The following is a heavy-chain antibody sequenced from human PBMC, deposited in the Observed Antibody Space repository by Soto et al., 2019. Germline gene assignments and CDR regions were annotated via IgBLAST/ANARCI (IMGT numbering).Heavy chain of an antibody. CDR1: GYTFTSYG. D-gene: IGHD3-16*02. V-gene: IGHV1-18*01. J-gene: IGHJ4*02. Sequence: QVQLVQSGAEVKKPGASVKVSCKASGYTFTSYGISWVLQAPGQGLEWMGWISAYKGNTNYAQKLQGSVTMTTYTSTRPADMELRSLRYDSTSLYDCARGSVYDYWGQGTLVTVSS. CDR3: ARGSVYDY. CDR2: ISAYKGNT.